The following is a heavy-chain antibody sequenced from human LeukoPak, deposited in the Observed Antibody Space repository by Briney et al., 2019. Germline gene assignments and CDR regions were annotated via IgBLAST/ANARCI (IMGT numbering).Heavy chain of an antibody. CDR1: GGTFGDYA. D-gene: IGHD3-10*01. V-gene: IGHV1-18*01. CDR3: ARDTGGYFGSGSYFDS. CDR2: ISTYNDNT. J-gene: IGHJ4*02. Sequence: GASVKVSCKASGGTFGDYAISWVRQAPGQGLEWMGWISTYNDNTNYAQKFQGRVTMTTDTSTSTAYMELRSLRSDDTALYYCARDTGGYFGSGSYFDSWGQGTLVTVSS.